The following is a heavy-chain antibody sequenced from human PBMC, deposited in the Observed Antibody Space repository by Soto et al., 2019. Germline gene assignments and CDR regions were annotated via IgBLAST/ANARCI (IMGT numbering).Heavy chain of an antibody. Sequence: QVQLVQSGAEVQKPGASVKVSCKAPGYTFTSYYMHWVRQAPGQGLEWMGIINPSGGSTSYAQKYQGRVTMTRDTSTSTVDMELSSLRSEDTAVYYCARVIVGATTGLGLNYWGQGALVTVSS. V-gene: IGHV1-46*01. D-gene: IGHD1-26*01. CDR2: INPSGGST. J-gene: IGHJ4*02. CDR1: GYTFTSYY. CDR3: ARVIVGATTGLGLNY.